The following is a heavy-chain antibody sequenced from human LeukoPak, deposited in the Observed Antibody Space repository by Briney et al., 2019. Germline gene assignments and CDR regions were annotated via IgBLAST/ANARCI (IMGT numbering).Heavy chain of an antibody. J-gene: IGHJ4*02. D-gene: IGHD3-16*02. Sequence: PGGSLRLSCAASGFTFSSFAMNWVRQAPGKGLEWVSSISGSDGLTHYADRVKGRFTISRDNSKNTLHLQMTSLRAGDTAVYFCAKTLGVGGYTRYKGFDQWGQGTLVIVSS. CDR1: GFTFSSFA. CDR2: ISGSDGLT. CDR3: AKTLGVGGYTRYKGFDQ. V-gene: IGHV3-23*01.